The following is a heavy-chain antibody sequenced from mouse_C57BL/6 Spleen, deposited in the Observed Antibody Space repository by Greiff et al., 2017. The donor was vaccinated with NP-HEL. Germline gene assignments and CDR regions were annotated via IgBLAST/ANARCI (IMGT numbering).Heavy chain of an antibody. D-gene: IGHD2-4*01. J-gene: IGHJ3*01. CDR1: GYTFTDYE. CDR3: TRDYDYAFAY. Sequence: QVQLKQSGAELVRPGASVTLSCKASGYTFTDYEMHWVKQTPVHGLEWIGAIDPETGGTAYNQKFKGKAILTAAKSSSTAYMELRSLTSEDSAVYYCTRDYDYAFAYWGQGTLVTVSA. V-gene: IGHV1-15*01. CDR2: IDPETGGT.